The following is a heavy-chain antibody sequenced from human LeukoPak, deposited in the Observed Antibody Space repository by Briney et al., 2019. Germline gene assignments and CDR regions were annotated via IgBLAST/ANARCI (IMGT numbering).Heavy chain of an antibody. V-gene: IGHV3-74*01. J-gene: IGHJ4*02. CDR1: GFTFSSYW. CDR3: ARGGDYGSFDY. D-gene: IGHD4-17*01. Sequence: GGSLRLSCAASGFTFSSYWMHWVRQAPGKGLVWVSRLNPDGSSTTYADSVKGRFTISRDNAKNSLYLQMNSLRAEDTAVYYCARGGDYGSFDYWGQGTLAIVSS. CDR2: LNPDGSST.